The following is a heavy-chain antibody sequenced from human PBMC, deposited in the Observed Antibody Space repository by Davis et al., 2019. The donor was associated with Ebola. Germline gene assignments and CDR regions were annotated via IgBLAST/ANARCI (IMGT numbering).Heavy chain of an antibody. J-gene: IGHJ4*02. V-gene: IGHV4-39*01. Sequence: PSETLSLTCTVSGGSISSSSYYWGWIRQPPGKGLEWIGSIYYSGSTYYNPSLKSRVTISVDTSKNQFSMKLSSVTAADTAVYYCRRRNGYGYGYFYFDYWGQGTLVTVSS. CDR3: RRRNGYGYGYFYFDY. D-gene: IGHD5-18*01. CDR2: IYYSGST. CDR1: GGSISSSSYY.